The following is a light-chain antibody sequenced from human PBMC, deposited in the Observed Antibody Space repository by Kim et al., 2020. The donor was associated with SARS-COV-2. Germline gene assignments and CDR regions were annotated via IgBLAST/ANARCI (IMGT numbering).Light chain of an antibody. CDR1: SSDIGDYDY. Sequence: GQSITIACTGTSSDIGDYDYVSWYQQHPGKAPKLMIYDVSKRPSGISNRFSGTKSGNTASRTISGLQAEDEADYHCSSYTSSNTWVFGGGTQLTVL. J-gene: IGLJ3*02. V-gene: IGLV2-14*03. CDR3: SSYTSSNTWV. CDR2: DVS.